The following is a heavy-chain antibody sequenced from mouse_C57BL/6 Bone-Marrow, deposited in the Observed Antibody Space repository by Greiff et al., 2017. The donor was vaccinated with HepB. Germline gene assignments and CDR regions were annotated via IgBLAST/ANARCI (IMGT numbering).Heavy chain of an antibody. Sequence: DVKLVESGGGLVQPGGSLKLSCAASGFTFSDYGMAWVRQAPRKGPEWVAFISNLAYSIYYADTVTGRFTISRENAKNTLYLEMSSLRSEDTAMYYCARSIYDGYYGVFYAMDYWGQGTSVTVSS. CDR3: ARSIYDGYYGVFYAMDY. V-gene: IGHV5-15*01. D-gene: IGHD2-3*01. CDR2: ISNLAYSI. CDR1: GFTFSDYG. J-gene: IGHJ4*01.